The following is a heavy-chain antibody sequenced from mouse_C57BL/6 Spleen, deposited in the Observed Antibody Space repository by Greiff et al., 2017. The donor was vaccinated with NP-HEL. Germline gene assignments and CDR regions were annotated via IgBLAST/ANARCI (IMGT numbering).Heavy chain of an antibody. Sequence: VHVKQSGPELVKPGASVKISCKASGYSFTGYYMNWVKQSPEKSLEWIGEINPSTGGTTYNQKFKAKATLTVDKSSSTAYMQLKSLTSEDSAVYYCARWGGSTDYYAMDYWGQGTSVTVSS. J-gene: IGHJ4*01. CDR2: INPSTGGT. CDR3: ARWGGSTDYYAMDY. D-gene: IGHD1-1*01. V-gene: IGHV1-42*01. CDR1: GYSFTGYY.